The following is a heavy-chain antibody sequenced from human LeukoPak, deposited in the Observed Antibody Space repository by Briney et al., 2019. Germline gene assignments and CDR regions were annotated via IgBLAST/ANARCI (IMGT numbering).Heavy chain of an antibody. CDR2: ISSSGSTI. J-gene: IGHJ4*02. Sequence: GGSLRLSCAASGFTFSDYYMSWIRQAPGKGLEWVSYISSSGSTIYYADSVKGRFTISRDNAKNSLYLQMNSLRAEDTAVYYCATSPGVVGATTFDSWGQGTLVTVSS. CDR3: ATSPGVVGATTFDS. D-gene: IGHD1-26*01. CDR1: GFTFSDYY. V-gene: IGHV3-11*04.